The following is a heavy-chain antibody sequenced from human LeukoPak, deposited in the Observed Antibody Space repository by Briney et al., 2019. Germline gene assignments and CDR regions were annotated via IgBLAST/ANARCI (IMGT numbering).Heavy chain of an antibody. CDR2: ISYDGSNK. J-gene: IGHJ4*02. CDR1: GFTFSSYA. Sequence: GGSLRLSCAASGFTFSSYAMHWVRQAPGKGLEWVAVISYDGSNKYYADSVKGRFTISRDNSKNTLYLQMNSLRAEDTAVYYCAKDTPYYYDSSGYYTYWGQGTLVTASS. CDR3: AKDTPYYYDSSGYYTY. D-gene: IGHD3-22*01. V-gene: IGHV3-30-3*01.